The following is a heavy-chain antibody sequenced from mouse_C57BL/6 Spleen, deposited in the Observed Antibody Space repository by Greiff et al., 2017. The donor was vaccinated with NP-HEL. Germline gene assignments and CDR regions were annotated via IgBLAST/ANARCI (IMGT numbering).Heavy chain of an antibody. V-gene: IGHV3-6*01. D-gene: IGHD4-1*01. J-gene: IGHJ4*01. CDR3: ARALTGNYAMDY. CDR2: ISYDGSN. Sequence: DVQLQESGPGLVKPSQSLSLTCSVTGYSITSGYYWNWIRQFPGNKLEWMGYISYDGSNNYNPSLKNRISITRDTSKNQFFLKLNSVTTEDTATYYCARALTGNYAMDYWGQGTSVTVSS. CDR1: GYSITSGYY.